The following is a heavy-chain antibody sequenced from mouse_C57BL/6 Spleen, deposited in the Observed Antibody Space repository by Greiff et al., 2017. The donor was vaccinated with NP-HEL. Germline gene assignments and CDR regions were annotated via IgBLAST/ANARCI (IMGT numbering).Heavy chain of an antibody. CDR1: GYSITSGYY. V-gene: IGHV3-6*01. D-gene: IGHD1-1*01. Sequence: EVQLVESGPGLVKPSPSLSLSCSVTGYSITSGYYWNWIRQFPGNKLEWMGYISYDGSNNYNPTLKNRISLTPDPSKNTFFLKLNSVTTEDTATYYCAREGLRKSFYYAMDYWGQGTSVTVSS. CDR2: ISYDGSN. CDR3: AREGLRKSFYYAMDY. J-gene: IGHJ4*01.